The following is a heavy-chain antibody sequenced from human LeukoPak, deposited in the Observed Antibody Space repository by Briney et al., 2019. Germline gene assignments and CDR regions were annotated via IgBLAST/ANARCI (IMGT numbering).Heavy chain of an antibody. J-gene: IGHJ5*02. CDR2: VHISGST. CDR3: ATIGSLNNWFDP. V-gene: IGHV4-61*09. Sequence: SETLSLTCTVSGGSISSRSYCWSWIRQPAGKGLEWIGHVHISGSTNYNSSLKSRVTISVDTSKNQFSLKLSSVTAADTAVYYCATIGSLNNWFDPWGQGTLVTVS. CDR1: GGSISSRSYC. D-gene: IGHD2-15*01.